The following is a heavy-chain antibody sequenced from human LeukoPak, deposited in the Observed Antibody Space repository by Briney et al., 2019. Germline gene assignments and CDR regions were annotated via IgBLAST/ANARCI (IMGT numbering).Heavy chain of an antibody. J-gene: IGHJ6*03. CDR2: INHSEST. CDR1: GGSFSGYY. CDR3: ARGANYYDSSGYYFHYYYYMDV. V-gene: IGHV4-34*01. D-gene: IGHD3-22*01. Sequence: SETLSLTCALYGGSFSGYYWSWIRQPPGKGLEWIGEINHSESTNYNPSLKSRVTISVDTSKNQFSLKLSSVTAADTAVYYCARGANYYDSSGYYFHYYYYMDVWGKGTTVTVSS.